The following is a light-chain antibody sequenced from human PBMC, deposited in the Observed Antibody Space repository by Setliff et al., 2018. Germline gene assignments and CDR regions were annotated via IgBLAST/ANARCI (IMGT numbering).Light chain of an antibody. CDR3: TAYTSGTTYV. CDR1: SSDVGSYDL. CDR2: GVS. J-gene: IGLJ1*01. V-gene: IGLV2-14*03. Sequence: QSVLTQPASVSGSPGQSITISCSGTSSDVGSYDLVSWYQQHPGKAPKLIIYGVSNQPSGVSSRFSGSKSGNTASLTISGLQTEDEADYYCTAYTSGTTYVFGTGTKVTVL.